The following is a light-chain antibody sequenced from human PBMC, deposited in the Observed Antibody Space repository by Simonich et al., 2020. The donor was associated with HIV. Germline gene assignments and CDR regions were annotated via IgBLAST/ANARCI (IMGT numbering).Light chain of an antibody. J-gene: IGLJ2*01. CDR1: SSDVGTYNL. CDR3: CSYAGISTFNV. V-gene: IGLV2-23*03. CDR2: EGS. Sequence: QSALTQPASVSGSPGQSITISCTGTSSDVGTYNLVSWYQQHPGKAPKLMIYEGSKRPSGVSNRFSGSKSGNTASLTISGLQAEDEADYYCCSYAGISTFNVFGGGTKLTVL.